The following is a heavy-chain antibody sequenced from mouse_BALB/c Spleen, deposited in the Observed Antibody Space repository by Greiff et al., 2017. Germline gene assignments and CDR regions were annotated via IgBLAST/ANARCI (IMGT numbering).Heavy chain of an antibody. CDR1: GFNIKDTY. V-gene: IGHV14-3*02. CDR3: ARLYDGYYWFAY. J-gene: IGHJ3*01. Sequence: VQLQQSGAELVKPGASVKLSCTASGFNIKDTYMHWVKQRPEQGLEWIGRIDPASGNTKYDPKFQGKATITADASSNTAYLQLSSRTSEDAAVYYCARLYDGYYWFAYWGQGTLVTVSA. CDR2: IDPASGNT. D-gene: IGHD2-3*01.